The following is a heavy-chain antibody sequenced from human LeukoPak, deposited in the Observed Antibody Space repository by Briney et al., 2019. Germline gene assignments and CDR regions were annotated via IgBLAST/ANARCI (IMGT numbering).Heavy chain of an antibody. Sequence: SETLSLTCTVSGGSISSYYWSWLRQPPGKGLEWIGYIYYSGSTNYNPSLKSRVTISVDTSKNQFSLKLSSVTAADTAVYYCARVMDYSYGQAVYYFDYWGQGTLVTVSS. CDR3: ARVMDYSYGQAVYYFDY. CDR2: IYYSGST. D-gene: IGHD5-18*01. J-gene: IGHJ4*02. CDR1: GGSISSYY. V-gene: IGHV4-59*01.